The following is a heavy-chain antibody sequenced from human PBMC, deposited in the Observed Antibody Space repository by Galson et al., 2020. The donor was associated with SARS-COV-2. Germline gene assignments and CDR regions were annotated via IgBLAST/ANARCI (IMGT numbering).Heavy chain of an antibody. CDR3: AKSLPLYSSGGRDQYFDY. Sequence: GEYLKISCAASGFTFSSYAMNWVRQAPGKGLEWVSSITYSGSSTYYADSVKGRFTISRDKSKNTLYLQMSSLRAEDTAVYYCAKSLPLYSSGGRDQYFDYWGQGTLVTVSS. J-gene: IGHJ4*02. CDR1: GFTFSSYA. V-gene: IGHV3-23*01. D-gene: IGHD6-19*01. CDR2: ITYSGSST.